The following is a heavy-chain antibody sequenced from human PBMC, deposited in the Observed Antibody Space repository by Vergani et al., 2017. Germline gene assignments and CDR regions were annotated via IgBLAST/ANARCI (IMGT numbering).Heavy chain of an antibody. CDR2: IDPSDSYT. J-gene: IGHJ6*02. CDR3: ADLPSYGDYGRDYYYGMDV. V-gene: IGHV5-10-1*01. CDR1: GYSFTSYW. D-gene: IGHD4-17*01. Sequence: EVQLVQSGAEVKKPGESLKISCKGSGYSFTSYWISWVRQMPGKGLEWMGRIDPSDSYTNYSPSFQGHVTISADKSISTAYLQWVSLKVSDTAMYYCADLPSYGDYGRDYYYGMDVWGQGTTVTVSS.